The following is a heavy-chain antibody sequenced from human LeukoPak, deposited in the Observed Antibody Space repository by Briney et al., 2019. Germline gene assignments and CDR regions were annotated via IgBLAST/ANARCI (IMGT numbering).Heavy chain of an antibody. CDR2: ISYDGSNK. CDR1: GFTFSSYG. Sequence: GGSLRLSCAASGFTFSSYGMHWVRQAPGKGLEWVAVISYDGSNKYYADSVKGRFTISRDNSKNTLYLQVNSLRAEDTAVYYCAKPYYYGSGSSHFDYWGQGTLVTVSP. V-gene: IGHV3-30*18. CDR3: AKPYYYGSGSSHFDY. J-gene: IGHJ4*02. D-gene: IGHD3-10*01.